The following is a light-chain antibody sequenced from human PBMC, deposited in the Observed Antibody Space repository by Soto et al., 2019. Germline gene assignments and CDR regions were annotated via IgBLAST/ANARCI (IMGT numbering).Light chain of an antibody. V-gene: IGKV3-20*01. J-gene: IGKJ1*01. CDR2: GAS. CDR1: QSVSTSY. CDR3: QQYNIWPPWT. Sequence: DIVLTQSPGTLSLSPGDRSTLSCRASQSVSTSYLAWYQQKPGQAPRLLIYGASSRATGIPDRFSGSGSGTDFTLTIRGLEPEDSAVYYCQQYNIWPPWTFGQGTTVDIK.